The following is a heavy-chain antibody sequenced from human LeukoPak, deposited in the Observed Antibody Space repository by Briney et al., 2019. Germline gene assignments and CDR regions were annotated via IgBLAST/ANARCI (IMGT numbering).Heavy chain of an antibody. V-gene: IGHV3-11*04. D-gene: IGHD3-10*01. CDR1: GFTFSDYY. Sequence: GGSVRLSCAASGFTFSDYYMSWIRQAPGKGLEWVSYISSSGSTIYYADYVKGRFTISTDNAKNSLYLQMNSLRAEDTAVYYCARDSMDLGNSDAFDIWGQGTMVTVSS. CDR2: ISSSGSTI. J-gene: IGHJ3*02. CDR3: ARDSMDLGNSDAFDI.